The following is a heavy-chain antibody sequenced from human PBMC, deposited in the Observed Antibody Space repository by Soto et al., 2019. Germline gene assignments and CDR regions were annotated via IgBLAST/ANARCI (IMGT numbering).Heavy chain of an antibody. V-gene: IGHV4-39*01. CDR3: ARGRKQLLLRLYYFDY. CDR2: IYYSGST. J-gene: IGHJ4*02. CDR1: GGSISSSSYY. Sequence: SETLSLTCTVSGGSISSSSYYWGWIRQPPGKGLEWIGSIYYSGSTYYNPSLKSRVTISVDTSKNQFSLKLSSVTAADTAVYYCARGRKQLLLRLYYFDYWGQGTLVTVSS. D-gene: IGHD2-2*01.